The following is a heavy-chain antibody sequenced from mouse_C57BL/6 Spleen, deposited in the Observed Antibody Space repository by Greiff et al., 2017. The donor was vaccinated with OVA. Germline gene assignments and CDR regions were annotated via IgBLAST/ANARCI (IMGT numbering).Heavy chain of an antibody. V-gene: IGHV1-81*01. CDR1: GYTFTSYG. D-gene: IGHD1-1*01. CDR3: ASDYGSNRYFDV. J-gene: IGHJ1*03. CDR2: IYPRSGNT. Sequence: QVHVKQSGAELARPEASVKLSCKASGYTFTSYGISWVKQRTGQGLEWIGEIYPRSGNTYYNEKFKGKATLTADKSSSTAYMELRSLTSEDSAVYFCASDYGSNRYFDVWGTGTTVTVSS.